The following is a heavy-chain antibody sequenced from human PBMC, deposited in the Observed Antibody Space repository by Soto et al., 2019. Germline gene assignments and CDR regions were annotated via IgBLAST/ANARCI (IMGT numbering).Heavy chain of an antibody. D-gene: IGHD3-16*01. CDR3: PREFPYYESSDSYFDY. J-gene: IGHJ4*02. CDR2: TYYRSKWYN. V-gene: IGHV6-1*01. CDR1: GDRVSGNSAA. Sequence: SQTLSLTCVISGDRVSGNSAAWNWIRQSPSGGLEWLGRTYYRSKWYNDYAVSVKSRITVTPDTSKNKFSLNLNSVTPEDTAVYYCPREFPYYESSDSYFDYWGQGALVTVSS.